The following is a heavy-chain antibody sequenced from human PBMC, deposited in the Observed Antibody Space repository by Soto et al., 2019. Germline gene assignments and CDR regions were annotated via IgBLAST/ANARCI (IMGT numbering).Heavy chain of an antibody. D-gene: IGHD2-15*01. J-gene: IGHJ6*02. V-gene: IGHV5-51*01. CDR1: GYSFTSYW. CDR2: IYPGDSDT. Sequence: PGESRKISCKGSGYSFTSYWIGWVRQMPGKGLEWMGIIYPGDSDTRYSPSFQGQVTISADKSISTAYLQWSSLKASDTAMYYCARYCSGGSCQSGYYYGMDVWGQGTTVTVSS. CDR3: ARYCSGGSCQSGYYYGMDV.